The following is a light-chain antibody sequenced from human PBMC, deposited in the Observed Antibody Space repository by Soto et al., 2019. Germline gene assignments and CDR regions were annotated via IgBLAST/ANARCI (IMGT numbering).Light chain of an antibody. V-gene: IGLV1-44*01. Sequence: QSVLTQPPSASQTPGQRVTISFSGSSSNIGSNSVNWYQQFPGTAPKLLIFVSNQRPSGVPDRFSGSKSGTSASLAITGLQAEDEADYYCQSYDSILSGVVFGGGTKVTVL. CDR2: VSN. CDR3: QSYDSILSGVV. CDR1: SSNIGSNS. J-gene: IGLJ2*01.